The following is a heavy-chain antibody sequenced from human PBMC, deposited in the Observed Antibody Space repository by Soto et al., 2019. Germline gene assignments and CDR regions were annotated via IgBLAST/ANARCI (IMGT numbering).Heavy chain of an antibody. CDR2: INHSGST. CDR1: CGSFIGYY. D-gene: IGHD3-22*01. Sequence: SETLSLTCAFYCGSFIGYYWSWIRQPPGKGLEWIGEINHSGSTNYNPSLKSRVTISVDTSKNQFSLKLSSVTAADTAVYYCARAVRPKDYYDSSGYNDYWGQGTLVTVSS. J-gene: IGHJ4*02. CDR3: ARAVRPKDYYDSSGYNDY. V-gene: IGHV4-34*01.